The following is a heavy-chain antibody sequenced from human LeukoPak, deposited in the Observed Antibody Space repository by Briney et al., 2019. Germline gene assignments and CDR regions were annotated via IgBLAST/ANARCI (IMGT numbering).Heavy chain of an antibody. D-gene: IGHD2-15*01. CDR1: GFSVSGNY. CDR3: AKIRGYCSGGNCYHDY. V-gene: IGHV3-66*01. Sequence: GGSLRLSCVASGFSVSGNYMSWVRQAPGKGLEWVSVLYAGGSTYFADSVKGRFIISRDNSKNTLYLQMNSLRAEDTAAYYCAKIRGYCSGGNCYHDYWGQGTLVTVSS. J-gene: IGHJ4*02. CDR2: LYAGGST.